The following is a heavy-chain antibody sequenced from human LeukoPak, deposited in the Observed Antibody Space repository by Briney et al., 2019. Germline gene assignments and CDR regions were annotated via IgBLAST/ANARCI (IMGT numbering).Heavy chain of an antibody. D-gene: IGHD5-18*01. CDR1: GYIFISYG. V-gene: IGHV1-18*01. Sequence: ASVKVSCKASGYIFISYGISWVRQAPGQGLEWMGWISAYNGNTKYAQKLQGRVTMTTDTSTSTVYMELSSLRSEDTAVYYCARDKTDTAMVTNAFDIWGQGTMVTVSS. CDR2: ISAYNGNT. J-gene: IGHJ3*02. CDR3: ARDKTDTAMVTNAFDI.